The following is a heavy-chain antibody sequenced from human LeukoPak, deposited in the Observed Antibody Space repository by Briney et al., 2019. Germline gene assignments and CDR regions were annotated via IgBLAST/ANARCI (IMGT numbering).Heavy chain of an antibody. Sequence: GGSLRLSCAASGFTFSSYAMSWVRQAPGKGLEWVSAISGSGGSTHYADSVKGRFTISRDNSKNTLYLQMNSLRAEDTAVYYCASRCTYYDILTRGSDLDYWGQGTLVTVSS. CDR2: ISGSGGST. D-gene: IGHD3-9*01. CDR3: ASRCTYYDILTRGSDLDY. CDR1: GFTFSSYA. J-gene: IGHJ4*02. V-gene: IGHV3-23*01.